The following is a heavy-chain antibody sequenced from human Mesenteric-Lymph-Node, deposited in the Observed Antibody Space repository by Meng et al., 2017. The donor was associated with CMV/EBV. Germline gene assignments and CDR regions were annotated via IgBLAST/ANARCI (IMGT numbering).Heavy chain of an antibody. CDR1: GYTFTSYG. CDR2: ISAYNGNT. CDR3: ARDGVAIFGGRGYFDY. D-gene: IGHD3-3*01. Sequence: GYTFTSYGISWVRQAPGQGLEWMGWISAYNGNTNYAQKLQGRVTMTTDTSTSTAYMELRSLRSDDTAVYYCARDGVAIFGGRGYFDYWGQGTLVTVSS. V-gene: IGHV1-18*01. J-gene: IGHJ4*02.